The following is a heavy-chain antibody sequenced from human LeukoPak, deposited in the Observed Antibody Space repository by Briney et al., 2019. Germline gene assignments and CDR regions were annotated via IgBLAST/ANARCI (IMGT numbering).Heavy chain of an antibody. CDR3: ARGGLMVRGVRNWFDP. J-gene: IGHJ5*02. CDR2: INYNGEIT. D-gene: IGHD3-10*01. CDR1: GGSFSGYL. Sequence: SETLSLTCAVPGGSFSGYLWSWLRQPPGKGLEWVGEINYNGEITNYNPSLKSRVTISVDTSKNQFSLKLSSVTAADTAVYYCARGGLMVRGVRNWFDPWGQGTLVTVSS. V-gene: IGHV4-34*01.